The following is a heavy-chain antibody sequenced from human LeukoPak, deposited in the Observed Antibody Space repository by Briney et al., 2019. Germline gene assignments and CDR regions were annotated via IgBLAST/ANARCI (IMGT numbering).Heavy chain of an antibody. CDR2: TRYDGRNE. J-gene: IGHJ4*02. V-gene: IGHV3-30*02. CDR3: AKGFSSGWLDY. CDR1: GFTFSSYA. Sequence: PGGSLRLSCAASGFTFSSYAMHWVRQAPGKGLEWVAFTRYDGRNEYYADSVKGRFTISRDNSKNTVYLQMNSLRPEDTAVYYCAKGFSSGWLDYWGQGTLVTVSS. D-gene: IGHD6-19*01.